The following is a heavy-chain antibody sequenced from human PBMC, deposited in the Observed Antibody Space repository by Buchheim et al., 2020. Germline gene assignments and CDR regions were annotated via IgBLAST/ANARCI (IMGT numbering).Heavy chain of an antibody. Sequence: QVHLVQSGAEVKNTGASVKVSCKASGYTFTNYNVHWVRQAPGQGLEWLGIINQSGTGTNYAQKFQGRVTMTRDTSTATVDMELSSLKSEDMAVYYCATEAPKTYYFDYWGQGTL. CDR3: ATEAPKTYYFDY. CDR2: INQSGTGT. J-gene: IGHJ4*02. CDR1: GYTFTNYN. V-gene: IGHV1-46*01.